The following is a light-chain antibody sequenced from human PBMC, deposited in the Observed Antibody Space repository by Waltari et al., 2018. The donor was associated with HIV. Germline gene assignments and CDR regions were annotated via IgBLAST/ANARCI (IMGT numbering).Light chain of an antibody. CDR1: QSLLHSNGYKY. J-gene: IGKJ1*01. CDR3: MQARQTPET. V-gene: IGKV2-28*01. CDR2: LGS. Sequence: DIVMTQSPLSLPVTPGEPASMSCSSSQSLLHSNGYKYLDWYLQKPGQSPQPLIYLGSHRASGVPDRFSGSGSGTDFTLKISRVEAEDVGVYYCMQARQTPETFGQGTKVEIK.